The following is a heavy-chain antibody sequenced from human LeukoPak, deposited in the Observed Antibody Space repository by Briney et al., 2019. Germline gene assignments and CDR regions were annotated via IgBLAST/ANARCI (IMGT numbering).Heavy chain of an antibody. D-gene: IGHD2-21*01. V-gene: IGHV4-59*11. Sequence: PSETLSLTCTVSGGSIISHYWSWIRQPPGKGLEWIGYIFYTGTTKYNPSLKSRVSISLDTSKNQFSLKVSSVTAADTAVYYCARVSPGDGLFFDFWGQGTLVTVSS. J-gene: IGHJ4*02. CDR2: IFYTGTT. CDR3: ARVSPGDGLFFDF. CDR1: GGSIISHY.